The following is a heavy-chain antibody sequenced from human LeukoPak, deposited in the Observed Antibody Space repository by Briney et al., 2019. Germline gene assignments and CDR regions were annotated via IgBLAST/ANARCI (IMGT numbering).Heavy chain of an antibody. CDR2: ISNDGDSS. J-gene: IGHJ4*02. CDR1: GFTFSTYG. CDR3: AKDVSGTYTPEY. V-gene: IGHV3-23*01. Sequence: GGSLRLSCVASGFTFSTYGMNWVRQAPGKGLQWVSSISNDGDSSFYVDSVRGRFTVSRDNAKNTLYLQMNSLRAEDTAIYYCAKDVSGTYTPEYWGQGTLVTVSS. D-gene: IGHD1-26*01.